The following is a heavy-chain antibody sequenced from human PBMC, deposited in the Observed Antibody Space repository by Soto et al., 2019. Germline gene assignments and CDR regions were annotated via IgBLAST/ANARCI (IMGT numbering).Heavy chain of an antibody. V-gene: IGHV3-23*01. CDR1: GITFNNHA. D-gene: IGHD1-26*01. Sequence: PGGSLRLSCSASGITFNNHALSWVRQAPGKGLEWVSGISGSGATYADFVKGRFIISRDNARNTVDLQMNSVRVEDTAVYYCARGDRGAFDLWGQGTVVTVSS. J-gene: IGHJ3*01. CDR3: ARGDRGAFDL. CDR2: ISGSGA.